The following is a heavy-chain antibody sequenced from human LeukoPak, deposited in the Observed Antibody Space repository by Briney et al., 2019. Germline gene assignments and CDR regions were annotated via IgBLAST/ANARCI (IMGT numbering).Heavy chain of an antibody. CDR1: GGSISSYY. CDR2: IYYSGST. V-gene: IGHV4-59*01. Sequence: SETLSLTCTVSGGSISSYYWSWIRQPPGKGLEWMGYIYYSGSTNYNPSLKSRVTISVDTSKNQFSLKLSSVTAADTAVYYCARGGWYGSNYYFDYWGQGTLVTVSS. J-gene: IGHJ4*02. D-gene: IGHD6-19*01. CDR3: ARGGWYGSNYYFDY.